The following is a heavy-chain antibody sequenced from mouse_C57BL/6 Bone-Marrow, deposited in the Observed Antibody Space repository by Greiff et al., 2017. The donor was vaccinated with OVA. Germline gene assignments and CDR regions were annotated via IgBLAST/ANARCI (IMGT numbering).Heavy chain of an antibody. D-gene: IGHD1-1*01. V-gene: IGHV5-17*01. J-gene: IGHJ2*01. CDR3: ATYGSSYGFDY. Sequence: DVKLVESGGGLVKPGGSLKLSCAASGFTFSDYGMHWVRQAPEKGLEWVAYISSGSSTIYYADTVKGRFTTSRDNAKNTLFLQMTSLRSEDTAMYYCATYGSSYGFDYWGQGTTLTVSS. CDR2: ISSGSSTI. CDR1: GFTFSDYG.